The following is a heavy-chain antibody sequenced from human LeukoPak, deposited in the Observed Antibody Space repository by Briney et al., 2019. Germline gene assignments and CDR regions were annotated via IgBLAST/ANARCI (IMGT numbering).Heavy chain of an antibody. Sequence: GGSLRLSCAASGFTVRSNYMSWVRQAPGKGLEWVSVIYSDGSTYYADSVKGRFTISRDNSKSTPYLQMNSLRAEDTAVYYCARGSYGPLDFWGQGTLVTVSS. CDR1: GFTVRSNY. J-gene: IGHJ4*02. D-gene: IGHD5-18*01. V-gene: IGHV3-66*01. CDR3: ARGSYGPLDF. CDR2: IYSDGST.